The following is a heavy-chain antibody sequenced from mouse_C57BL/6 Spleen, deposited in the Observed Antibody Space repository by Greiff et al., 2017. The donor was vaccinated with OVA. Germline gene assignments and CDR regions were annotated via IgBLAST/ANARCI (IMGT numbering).Heavy chain of an antibody. J-gene: IGHJ3*01. D-gene: IGHD3-2*02. V-gene: IGHV6-3*01. CDR1: GFTFSNYW. CDR3: TLTAQATWAWFAY. Sequence: EVKVEESGGGLVQPGGSMKLSCVASGFTFSNYWMNWVRQSPEKGLEWVAQIRLKSDNYATHYAESVKGRFTISRDDSKSSVYLQMNNLRAEDTGIYYCTLTAQATWAWFAYWGQGTLVTVSA. CDR2: IRLKSDNYAT.